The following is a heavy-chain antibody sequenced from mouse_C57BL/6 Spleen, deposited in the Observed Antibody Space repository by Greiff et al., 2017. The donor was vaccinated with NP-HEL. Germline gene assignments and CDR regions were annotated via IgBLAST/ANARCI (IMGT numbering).Heavy chain of an antibody. J-gene: IGHJ2*01. D-gene: IGHD2-3*01. CDR1: GFNIKDDY. Sequence: EVQLQQSGAELVRPGASVKLSCTASGFNIKDDYMHWVKQRPEQGLEWIGWIDPENGDTEYASKFQGKATITADTSSNPAYLQLSSLTSEDTAVYYCTVGYWGCDYWGQGTTLTVSS. CDR2: IDPENGDT. CDR3: TVGYWGCDY. V-gene: IGHV14-4*01.